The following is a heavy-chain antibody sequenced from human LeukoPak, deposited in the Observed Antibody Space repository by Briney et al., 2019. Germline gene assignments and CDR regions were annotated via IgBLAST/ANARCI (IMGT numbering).Heavy chain of an antibody. CDR2: IKRKSDGGTT. J-gene: IGHJ4*02. V-gene: IGHV3-15*01. D-gene: IGHD4/OR15-4a*01. CDR1: GFTFSNAW. Sequence: GGSLRLSCVASGFTFSNAWMTWVRQAPGKGLEWIGRIKRKSDGGTTDYAAPVKGRFTISRDDSKNTLYLQMSSLQTEDTAVYYCTTERAGAFDYWGQGTLVTVSS. CDR3: TTERAGAFDY.